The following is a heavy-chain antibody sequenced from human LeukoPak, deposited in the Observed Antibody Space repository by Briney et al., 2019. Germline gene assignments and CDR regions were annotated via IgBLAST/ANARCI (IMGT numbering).Heavy chain of an antibody. CDR2: IRYDGSNK. D-gene: IGHD3-10*01. Sequence: GGSLRLSCAASGFTFSSYGMHWVRQAPGKGLEWVAFIRYDGSNKYYADSVKGRFTVSRDNSKNTLYLQMNSLRAEDTAVYYCAKDAPKQTGEYYYYYYMDVWGKGTTVTVSS. V-gene: IGHV3-30*02. CDR3: AKDAPKQTGEYYYYYYMDV. CDR1: GFTFSSYG. J-gene: IGHJ6*03.